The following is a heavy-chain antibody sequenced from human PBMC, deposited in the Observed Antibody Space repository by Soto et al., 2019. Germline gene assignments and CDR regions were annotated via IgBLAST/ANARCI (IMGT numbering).Heavy chain of an antibody. CDR3: ARQGFVQLNGLVDV. Sequence: QVQLQESGPGLVKPSETLSLTCSVSGGSITSHYCSWFRQPPGKGLEWIGYINHSGLTSYNPSLKRPATMAVDTSQDAFALKVNSVTAADTALYHCARQGFVQLNGLVDVWGPGTTVTVS. J-gene: IGHJ6*02. V-gene: IGHV4-59*08. D-gene: IGHD1-1*01. CDR2: INHSGLT. CDR1: GGSITSHY.